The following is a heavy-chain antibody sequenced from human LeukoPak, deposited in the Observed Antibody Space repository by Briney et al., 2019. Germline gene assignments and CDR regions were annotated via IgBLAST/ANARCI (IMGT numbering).Heavy chain of an antibody. CDR3: ARDWAPRGYYGSGSYYYYYYGMDV. CDR2: IIPILGIA. J-gene: IGHJ6*02. V-gene: IGHV1-69*04. Sequence: ASVKVSCKASGYTFTSYGISWVRQAPGQGLEWMGRIIPILGIANYAQKFQGRVTITADKSTSTAYMELSSLRSEDTAVYYCARDWAPRGYYGSGSYYYYYYGMDVWGQGTTVTVSS. CDR1: GYTFTSYG. D-gene: IGHD3-10*01.